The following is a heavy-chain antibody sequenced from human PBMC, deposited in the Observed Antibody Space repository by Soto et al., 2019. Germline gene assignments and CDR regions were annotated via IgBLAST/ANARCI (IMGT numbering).Heavy chain of an antibody. CDR1: GGAVSSGGYY. V-gene: IGHV4-31*03. CDR3: ARGRGSGYYFDC. CDR2: IHDSGNT. D-gene: IGHD3-22*01. Sequence: QVQLQESGPGLVKPSQTLSLTCTVSGGAVSSGGYYWSWIRQHPAMGLEWIGYIHDSGNTGYNPSLNTRITISLDTSQNHFSLHLSSVTAADTAVYYCARGRGSGYYFDCWGQGTLVTVSS. J-gene: IGHJ4*02.